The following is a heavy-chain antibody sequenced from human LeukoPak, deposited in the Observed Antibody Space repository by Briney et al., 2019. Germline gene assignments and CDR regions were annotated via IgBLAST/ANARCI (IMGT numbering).Heavy chain of an antibody. V-gene: IGHV4-59*02. Sequence: SETLSLTCSVSGGSVSRDYWSWIRQPPGKRLEWLGYIYNIGGTNYNPSLKSRVSISVDTSKNQFSLMLTSVTAADTAVYCCARDRYDILTGSRYYFDYRGQGTLVTVSS. CDR3: ARDRYDILTGSRYYFDY. CDR1: GGSVSRDY. CDR2: IYNIGGT. D-gene: IGHD3-9*01. J-gene: IGHJ4*02.